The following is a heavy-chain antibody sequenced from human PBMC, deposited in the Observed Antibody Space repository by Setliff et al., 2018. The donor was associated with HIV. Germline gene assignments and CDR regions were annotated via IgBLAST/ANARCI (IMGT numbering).Heavy chain of an antibody. D-gene: IGHD6-19*01. CDR2: INPSGST. J-gene: IGHJ4*02. CDR3: ARGKQWLVRGLDY. V-gene: IGHV4-34*01. Sequence: LSLTCAVYGGSFSDYSWNWIRQPPGKGLEWIGEINPSGSTNYNPSLKSRVTISLDTSKNQFSLKLSSLIAADTAVYYCARGKQWLVRGLDYWGQGTLVTVSS. CDR1: GGSFSDYS.